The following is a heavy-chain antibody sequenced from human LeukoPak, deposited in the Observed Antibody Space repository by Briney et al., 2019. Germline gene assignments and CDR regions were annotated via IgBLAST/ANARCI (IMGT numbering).Heavy chain of an antibody. J-gene: IGHJ4*02. D-gene: IGHD6-13*01. V-gene: IGHV3-30*18. CDR2: MAADGSNI. CDR3: AKAAVYRSSWTPFDD. Sequence: GGSLRLSCAASGFIFSIYGMHWVRQAPGKGLEWVALMAADGSNIYYADSVKGRFTISRDNSKNTLYLQMNSLRTEDTAVYYCAKAAVYRSSWTPFDDWGQGTLVTVSS. CDR1: GFIFSIYG.